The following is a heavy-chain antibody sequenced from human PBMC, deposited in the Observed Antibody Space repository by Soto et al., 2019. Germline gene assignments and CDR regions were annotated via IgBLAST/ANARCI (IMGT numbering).Heavy chain of an antibody. CDR1: GYRFIHFF. V-gene: IGHV1-2*02. J-gene: IGHJ4*01. D-gene: IGHD1-1*01. CDR3: TRPLRATAGTTFYY. Sequence: GASVKVSCKASGYRFIHFFIHFVLQAPGQGLEWMGWINPYTGETNYAQKFQGRVTMTSAAAISTAYMELNSLTSDDTAVYYCTRPLRATAGTTFYYWGQGSLVTVSS. CDR2: INPYTGET.